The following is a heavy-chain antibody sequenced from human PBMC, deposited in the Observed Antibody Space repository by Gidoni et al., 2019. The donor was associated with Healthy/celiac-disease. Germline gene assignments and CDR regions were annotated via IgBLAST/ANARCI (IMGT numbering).Heavy chain of an antibody. Sequence: EVQLVQSGAEVKQPGESLKISCKGSGYSFTSYWIGRVRQMPGKGREWMGIIYPGNSGTRYSPSFQGQVTISADKSISTAYLQWSSLRASDTAMYYCARREGGYYYGSGSYYRGWFDPWGQGTLVTVSS. CDR2: IYPGNSGT. D-gene: IGHD3-10*01. J-gene: IGHJ5*02. CDR1: GYSFTSYW. CDR3: ARREGGYYYGSGSYYRGWFDP. V-gene: IGHV5-51*03.